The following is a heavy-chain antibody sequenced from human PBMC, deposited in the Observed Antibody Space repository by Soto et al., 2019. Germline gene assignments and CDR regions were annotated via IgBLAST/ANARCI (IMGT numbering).Heavy chain of an antibody. CDR3: ARQRLVKPYDY. CDR1: EFTFSDYY. J-gene: IGHJ4*02. Sequence: QVQLVESGGDLVRPGGSLRLSCAGSEFTFSDYYMSWVRQAPGKGLEWVASTSGSTGFTNYADSVKGRVTISRDNAQNSLFLQMSSLRAEDTSVYYGARQRLVKPYDYWGQGTLVTVSS. D-gene: IGHD6-25*01. V-gene: IGHV3-11*06. CDR2: TSGSTGFT.